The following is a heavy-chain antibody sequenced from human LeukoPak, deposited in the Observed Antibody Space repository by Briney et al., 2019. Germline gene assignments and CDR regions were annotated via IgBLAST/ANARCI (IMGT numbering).Heavy chain of an antibody. CDR2: INQDGSEK. D-gene: IGHD5-24*01. Sequence: PGGSLRLSCVASGFTFVSHWMTWVRQAPGKGLEWVANINQDGSEKYYVDSVNGRFTISRDNAKNSLYLQMNSLRAEDAAVYFCARRYMATSAEDFDYWGQGTLVTVSS. CDR3: ARRYMATSAEDFDY. CDR1: GFTFVSHW. V-gene: IGHV3-7*01. J-gene: IGHJ4*02.